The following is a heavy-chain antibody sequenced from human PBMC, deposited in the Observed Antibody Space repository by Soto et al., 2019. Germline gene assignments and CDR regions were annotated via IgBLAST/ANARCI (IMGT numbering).Heavy chain of an antibody. Sequence: NPSETLSLTCAVSGYPVSSVYYWGWIRQPPGKGLEWIGSIFQRGNAYYNPSRQSRLTMSVDTSKNQFSLNLRSVTAADTAVYYCARVWGINDYRKFVLYWGQGTLVTVSS. CDR3: ARVWGINDYRKFVLY. CDR1: GYPVSSVYY. J-gene: IGHJ4*02. D-gene: IGHD4-4*01. V-gene: IGHV4-38-2*01. CDR2: IFQRGNA.